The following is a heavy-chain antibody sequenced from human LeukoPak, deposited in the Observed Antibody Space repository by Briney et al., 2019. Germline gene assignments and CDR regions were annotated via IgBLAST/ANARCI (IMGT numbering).Heavy chain of an antibody. CDR2: ISYDGSNK. V-gene: IGHV3-30*18. D-gene: IGHD3-10*01. Sequence: GRSLRLSCAASGFTLSSYGMHWVRQAPGKGLEWVAVISYDGSNKYYADSVKGRFTISRDNSKNTLYLQMNSLRAEDTAVYYCAKGYAVNYYGSGSYSEYFQHWGQGTLVTVSS. CDR3: AKGYAVNYYGSGSYSEYFQH. CDR1: GFTLSSYG. J-gene: IGHJ1*01.